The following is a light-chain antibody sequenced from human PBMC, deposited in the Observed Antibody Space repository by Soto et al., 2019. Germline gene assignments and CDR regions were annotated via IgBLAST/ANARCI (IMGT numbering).Light chain of an antibody. Sequence: EIVLTQSPATLSLSPGERATLSCRASQSVSSYLAWYQQKPGQAPRLLIYDVSNRATGIPARFSGSGSGTDFTLTIRSLEPEDFAVYYCKQRSNWPRTVGQGTKVDIK. CDR3: KQRSNWPRT. J-gene: IGKJ1*01. CDR1: QSVSSY. CDR2: DVS. V-gene: IGKV3-11*01.